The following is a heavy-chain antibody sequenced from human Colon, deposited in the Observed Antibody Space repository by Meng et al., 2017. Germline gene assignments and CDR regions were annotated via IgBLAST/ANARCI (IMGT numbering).Heavy chain of an antibody. Sequence: GGSLRLSCAASGFTFSSYAMSWVRQAPGKGLEWVSAISGSGGSTYYADSVKGRFTISRDKSKNTLYLQMNSLRAEDTAVYYCASDYYDSSCYYQSLDDWGQGTLVTVSS. V-gene: IGHV3-23*01. CDR3: ASDYYDSSCYYQSLDD. CDR2: ISGSGGST. CDR1: GFTFSSYA. D-gene: IGHD3-22*01. J-gene: IGHJ4*02.